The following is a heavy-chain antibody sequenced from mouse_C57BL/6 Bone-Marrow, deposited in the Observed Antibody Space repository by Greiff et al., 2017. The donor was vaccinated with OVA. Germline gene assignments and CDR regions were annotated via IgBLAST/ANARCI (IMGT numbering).Heavy chain of an antibody. V-gene: IGHV1-82*01. Sequence: VQLQQSGPELVKPGASVKISCKASGYAFSSSWMNWVKQRPGKGLEWIGRIYPGDGDTNYNGKFKGKATLTADKSSSTAYMQLSSLTSEDSAVYFCARSRGLRAWFAYWGQGTLVTVSA. CDR1: GYAFSSSW. J-gene: IGHJ3*01. CDR2: IYPGDGDT. D-gene: IGHD2-4*01. CDR3: ARSRGLRAWFAY.